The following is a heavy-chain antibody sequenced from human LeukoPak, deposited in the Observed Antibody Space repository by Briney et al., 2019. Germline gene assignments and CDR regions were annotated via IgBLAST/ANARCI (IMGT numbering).Heavy chain of an antibody. D-gene: IGHD2-8*01. CDR1: GYTFTGYY. J-gene: IGHJ6*03. CDR2: INPNSGGT. CDR3: ARDRSGYCTNGVCSSHPYYYYYYMDV. Sequence: ASVTVSCKASGYTFTGYYMHWVRQAPGQGLEWMGWINPNSGGTNYAQKFQGRVTMTRDTSISTAYMELSRLRSDDTAAYYCARDRSGYCTNGVCSSHPYYYYYYMDVWGKGTTVTVSS. V-gene: IGHV1-2*02.